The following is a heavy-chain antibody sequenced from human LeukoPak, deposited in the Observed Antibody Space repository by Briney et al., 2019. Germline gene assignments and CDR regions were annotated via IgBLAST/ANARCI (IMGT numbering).Heavy chain of an antibody. Sequence: GGSLRLSCAASGFTFSSYGMSWVRQAPGKGLEWVSAISGSGGSTYYADSVKGRFTISRDNSKNTLYLQMNSLRAEDTAVYYCARVVPPTDYGSGSYFWDPYYFDYWGQGTPVTVSS. V-gene: IGHV3-23*01. CDR2: ISGSGGST. D-gene: IGHD3-10*01. J-gene: IGHJ4*02. CDR1: GFTFSSYG. CDR3: ARVVPPTDYGSGSYFWDPYYFDY.